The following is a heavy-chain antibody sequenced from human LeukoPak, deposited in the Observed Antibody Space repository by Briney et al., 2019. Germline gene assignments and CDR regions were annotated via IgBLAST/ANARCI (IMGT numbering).Heavy chain of an antibody. CDR3: ARDVSSGSYYKGGY. CDR1: GGSISSGDYY. V-gene: IGHV4-30-4*01. Sequence: SETLSLTCTVSGGSISSGDYYWSWIRQPPGKGLEWIGYIYYSGSTYYNPSLKSRVTISVDTSKNQFSLKLSSVTAADTAVYYCARDVSSGSYYKGGYWGQGTLVTVSS. CDR2: IYYSGST. J-gene: IGHJ4*02. D-gene: IGHD3-10*01.